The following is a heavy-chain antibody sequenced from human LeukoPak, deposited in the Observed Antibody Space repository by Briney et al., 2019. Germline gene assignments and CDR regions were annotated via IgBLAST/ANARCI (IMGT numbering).Heavy chain of an antibody. Sequence: SETLSLTCTVSGGSISSSSYYWGWIRQPPGKGLEWIGSIYYSGSTYYNPSLKSRVTISVDTSKNQFSLKLSSVTAADTAVYYCARQGSSRGYFDYWGQGTLVTVSS. CDR1: GGSISSSSYY. J-gene: IGHJ4*02. CDR2: IYYSGST. V-gene: IGHV4-39*01. CDR3: ARQGSSRGYFDY. D-gene: IGHD3-10*01.